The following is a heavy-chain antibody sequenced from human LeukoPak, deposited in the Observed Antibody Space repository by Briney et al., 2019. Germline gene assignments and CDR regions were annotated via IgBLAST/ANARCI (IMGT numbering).Heavy chain of an antibody. Sequence: SETLSLTCAVSGYSISSGYYWGWVRQPPGKGLEWIGSIYHSGSTYYNPSLKSRVTISVDTSKNQFSLKLSSVTAADTAVYYCGRDGRYCSSTSCNTGAYFAYWGKGTLVTVSS. V-gene: IGHV4-38-2*02. CDR3: GRDGRYCSSTSCNTGAYFAY. J-gene: IGHJ4*02. D-gene: IGHD2-2*02. CDR2: IYHSGST. CDR1: GYSISSGYY.